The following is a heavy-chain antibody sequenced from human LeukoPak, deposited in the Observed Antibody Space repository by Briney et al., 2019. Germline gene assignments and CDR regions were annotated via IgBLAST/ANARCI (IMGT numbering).Heavy chain of an antibody. Sequence: GGSLRLSCAASGFTFSSYGMHWVRQAPGKGLEWVAVISYDGSNKYCADSVKGRFTISRDNSKNTLYLQMNSLRAEDTAVYYCAGLDTALLNTAYWGQGTLVTVSS. CDR3: AGLDTALLNTAY. D-gene: IGHD5-18*01. V-gene: IGHV3-30*03. CDR2: ISYDGSNK. J-gene: IGHJ4*02. CDR1: GFTFSSYG.